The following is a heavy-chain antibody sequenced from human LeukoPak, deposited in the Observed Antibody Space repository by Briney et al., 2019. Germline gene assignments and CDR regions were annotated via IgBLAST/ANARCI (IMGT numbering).Heavy chain of an antibody. J-gene: IGHJ4*02. V-gene: IGHV3-7*01. CDR3: VRDGGTTGYDLLDY. CDR2: VNQDGSEK. Sequence: GGSLRLSCAASGFTFRSYWMSWVRQAPGKGLEWVANVNQDGSEKYHVDSVKGRFTISRDNAKNSVYLQMNSLTAEDTAVYYCVRDGGTTGYDLLDYWGQGTLLTVSS. D-gene: IGHD5-12*01. CDR1: GFTFRSYW.